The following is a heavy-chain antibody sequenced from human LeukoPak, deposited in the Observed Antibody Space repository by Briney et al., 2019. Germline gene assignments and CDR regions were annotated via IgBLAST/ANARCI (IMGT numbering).Heavy chain of an antibody. CDR2: INNDGSST. CDR3: ARDGKNYYGMDV. V-gene: IGHV3-74*01. J-gene: IGHJ6*02. D-gene: IGHD1-1*01. Sequence: GGSLRLSCAASGFTFSSHWMHWVRQAPGKGLVWVSRINNDGSSTSYADSVKGRFTISRDNAKNTPFVQMNSLRAEDTAVYYCARDGKNYYGMDVWGQGTTVTVSS. CDR1: GFTFSSHW.